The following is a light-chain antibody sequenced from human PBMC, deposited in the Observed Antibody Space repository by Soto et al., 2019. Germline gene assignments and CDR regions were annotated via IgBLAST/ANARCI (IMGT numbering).Light chain of an antibody. V-gene: IGKV3-20*01. CDR2: AAS. CDR1: QTISSTY. Sequence: EIVLTQSPGTLSLSPGDRATLSCRASQTISSTYLAWYQQKPGQAPRLLIYAASTRATGIPDRFSGSGSGTDFTLTISRLEPEDFAVYYCQQYSMAPLTFGQGTKVDIK. J-gene: IGKJ1*01. CDR3: QQYSMAPLT.